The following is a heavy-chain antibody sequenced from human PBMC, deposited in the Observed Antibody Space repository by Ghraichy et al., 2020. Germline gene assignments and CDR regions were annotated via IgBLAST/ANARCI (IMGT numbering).Heavy chain of an antibody. CDR1: GGSIGTYY. CDR2: IYYSGSS. V-gene: IGHV4-59*01. D-gene: IGHD4-17*01. Sequence: SETLSLTCTVSGGSIGTYYWSWIRQAPGKGLEWIGYIYYSGSSNYNPSLNSRFSLSVDTSKNQFSLDLTSVTAADTAVYYCARGEVGTTGGTFDVWGRGTMVPVSS. CDR3: ARGEVGTTGGTFDV. J-gene: IGHJ3*01.